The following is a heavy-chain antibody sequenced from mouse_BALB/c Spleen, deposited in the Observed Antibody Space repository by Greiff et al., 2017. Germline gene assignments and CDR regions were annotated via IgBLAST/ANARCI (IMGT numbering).Heavy chain of an antibody. Sequence: DVQLVESGGGLVKLGGSLKLSCAASGFTFSSYYMSWVRQTPEKRLELVAAINSNGGSTYYPDTVKGRFTISRDNAKNTLYLQMSSLKSEDTALYYCASSDHYYAMDYWGQGTSVTVSS. CDR2: INSNGGST. V-gene: IGHV5-6-2*01. J-gene: IGHJ4*01. CDR1: GFTFSSYY. D-gene: IGHD6-1*01. CDR3: ASSDHYYAMDY.